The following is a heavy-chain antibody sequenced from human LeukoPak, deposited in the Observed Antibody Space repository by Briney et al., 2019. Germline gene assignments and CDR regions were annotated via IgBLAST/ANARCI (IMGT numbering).Heavy chain of an antibody. D-gene: IGHD6-6*01. V-gene: IGHV1-46*01. CDR3: ARTAARRFDY. CDR1: GYTFPSYF. CDR2: INPTGGST. Sequence: ASVKVSCKASGYTFPSYFMHWVRQAPGQGLEWMGIINPTGGSTTYAQKFQGRVTMTRDTSTSTVYMELSSLRSDDTAVYYRARTAARRFDYWGQGTLVTVSS. J-gene: IGHJ4*02.